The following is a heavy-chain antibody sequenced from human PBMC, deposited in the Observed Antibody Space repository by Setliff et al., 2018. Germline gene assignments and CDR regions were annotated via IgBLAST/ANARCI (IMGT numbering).Heavy chain of an antibody. J-gene: IGHJ6*03. D-gene: IGHD3-3*01. V-gene: IGHV4-61*09. CDR3: ARAGPYYDFWSGYYRTMDV. Sequence: SETLSLTCTVSGGSISSGIYYWSWIRQPAGKGLEWIGHIYTSGSTNYNPSLKSRITISVDTSKNQFSLRLSSVTAADTAVYYCARAGPYYDFWSGYYRTMDVWGKGTTVTVSS. CDR1: GGSISSGIYY. CDR2: IYTSGST.